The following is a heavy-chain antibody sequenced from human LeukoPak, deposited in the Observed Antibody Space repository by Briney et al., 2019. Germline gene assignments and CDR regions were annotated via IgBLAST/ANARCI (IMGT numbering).Heavy chain of an antibody. D-gene: IGHD5-18*01. CDR1: GFTFSNYA. CDR3: AGRVTGYSSGYVY. CDR2: ISGSAHKI. V-gene: IGHV3-23*01. J-gene: IGHJ4*02. Sequence: GGSLILSCVASGFTFSNYAMSWVRQAPEKGLDWVSVISGSAHKIRYADSVMGRFTISRDNSENTVYLQMNNLRAEDTALYYCAGRVTGYSSGYVYWGQGTLVTVSS.